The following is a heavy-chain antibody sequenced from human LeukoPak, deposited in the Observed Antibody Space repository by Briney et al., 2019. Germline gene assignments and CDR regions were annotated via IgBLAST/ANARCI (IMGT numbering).Heavy chain of an antibody. CDR3: ARGRYYYDSSGYPYNWFDP. Sequence: SETLSLTCTVSGGSISSYSWNWIRQPPGNGLEWIGRIYGGDTNYNPSLKSRVTISGDTSKNKFFLNLSSVTAADTAMYYCARGRYYYDSSGYPYNWFDPWGQGTLVTVSS. J-gene: IGHJ5*02. CDR2: IYGGDT. V-gene: IGHV4-59*01. CDR1: GGSISSYS. D-gene: IGHD3-22*01.